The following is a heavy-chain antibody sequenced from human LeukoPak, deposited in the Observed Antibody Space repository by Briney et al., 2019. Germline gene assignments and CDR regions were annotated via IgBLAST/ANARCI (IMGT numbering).Heavy chain of an antibody. Sequence: TSETLSLTCTASDASISTYYWSWIRQPPGKGLEWIGCISDSGSTKYNPSLKSRVTISVDTSKKQLSLKLTSLTAADTAVYFCARNARDCSSVKCDDSSSAWAIEYWGQGTLVTVSS. V-gene: IGHV4-59*08. CDR3: ARNARDCSSVKCDDSSSAWAIEY. CDR1: DASISTYY. D-gene: IGHD2-2*01. J-gene: IGHJ4*02. CDR2: ISDSGST.